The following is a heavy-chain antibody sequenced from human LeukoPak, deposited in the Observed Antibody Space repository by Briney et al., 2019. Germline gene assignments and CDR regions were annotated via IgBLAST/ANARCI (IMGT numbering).Heavy chain of an antibody. Sequence: SQTLSLTCAISGDXVSSNRATWTWIRQSPSRGLEWLGRTYFRSKWYNDYAVSVKGRITINPDTSKNQFSLQLNSVTPEDTAVYYCARGRGDIDFDFWGQGTMVTVSS. CDR1: GDXVSSNRAT. CDR3: ARGRGDIDFDF. CDR2: TYFRSKWYN. J-gene: IGHJ4*02. V-gene: IGHV6-1*01.